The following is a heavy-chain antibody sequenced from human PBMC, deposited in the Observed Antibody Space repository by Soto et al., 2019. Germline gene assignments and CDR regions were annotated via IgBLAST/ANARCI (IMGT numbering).Heavy chain of an antibody. D-gene: IGHD6-6*01. V-gene: IGHV5-10-1*01. CDR3: ERHEGSSSRYYGMDV. J-gene: IGHJ6*02. CDR1: GYSFTSYW. Sequence: GESLKISCKGSGYSFTSYWISWVRQMPGKGLEWMGRIDPSDSYTNYSPSFQGHVTISADKSISTAYLQWSSLKASDTAMYYCERHEGSSSRYYGMDVWGQGTTVTVYS. CDR2: IDPSDSYT.